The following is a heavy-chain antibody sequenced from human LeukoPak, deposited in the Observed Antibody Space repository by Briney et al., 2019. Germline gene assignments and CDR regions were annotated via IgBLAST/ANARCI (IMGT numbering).Heavy chain of an antibody. CDR2: ISSSGSTI. V-gene: IGHV3-11*01. CDR3: AKAGRHSSSWIDY. Sequence: PGGSLRLSCATSGFSFSDYYMSWIRQGPGKGLEWVSYISSSGSTIYYADSVKGRFTISRDNAKNSLYLQMNSLRAEDTALYYCAKAGRHSSSWIDYWGQGTLVTVSS. D-gene: IGHD6-13*01. J-gene: IGHJ4*02. CDR1: GFSFSDYY.